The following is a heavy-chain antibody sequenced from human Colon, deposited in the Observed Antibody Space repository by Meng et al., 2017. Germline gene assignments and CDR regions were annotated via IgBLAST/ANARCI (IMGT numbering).Heavy chain of an antibody. CDR1: GFTFSSYW. CDR2: IKQDGSEK. CDR3: ARDQKVEIGYSSGPWDY. Sequence: GESLKISCAASGFTFSSYWMSRVRQAPGKGLEWVANIKQDGSEKNYVDSVKGRFTISRDNAKNSLYLQMNSLRAEDTAVYYCARDQKVEIGYSSGPWDYWGQGTLVTVSS. J-gene: IGHJ4*02. V-gene: IGHV3-7*01. D-gene: IGHD6-19*01.